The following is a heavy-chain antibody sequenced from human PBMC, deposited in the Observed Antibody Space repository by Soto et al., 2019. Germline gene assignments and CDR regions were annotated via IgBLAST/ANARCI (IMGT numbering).Heavy chain of an antibody. CDR2: INHSGST. J-gene: IGHJ4*02. V-gene: IGHV4-34*01. Sequence: SETLSLTCAVYGGSFSGYYWSWIRQPPGKGLEWIGEINHSGSTNYNPSLKSRVTISVDTSKNQFSLKLSSVTAADTAVYYCARGRDVVVPANDIAVAVDGYWGQGTLVTVSS. CDR3: ARGRDVVVPANDIAVAVDGY. CDR1: GGSFSGYY. D-gene: IGHD2-2*01.